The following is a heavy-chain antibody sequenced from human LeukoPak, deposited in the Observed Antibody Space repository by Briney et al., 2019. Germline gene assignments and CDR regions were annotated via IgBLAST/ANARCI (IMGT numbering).Heavy chain of an antibody. CDR3: ARASGVSAAGSPYYFDY. CDR2: MRPYSGNT. Sequence: GASVKVSCKASGYTFPSYGITWVRQAPGQGLECMGWMRPYSGNTDYAQKFQGRVTMTTDTSTTTAYMELRSLRSDDTAVYYCARASGVSAAGSPYYFDYWGQGTLVTVSS. V-gene: IGHV1-18*01. J-gene: IGHJ4*02. D-gene: IGHD6-13*01. CDR1: GYTFPSYG.